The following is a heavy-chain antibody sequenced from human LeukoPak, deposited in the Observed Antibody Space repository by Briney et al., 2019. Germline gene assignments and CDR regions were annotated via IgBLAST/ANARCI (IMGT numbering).Heavy chain of an antibody. J-gene: IGHJ6*03. Sequence: PSETLSLTCTVSGGSISSYYWSWIRQPPGKGLEWIGYIYYSGSTNYNPSLKSRVTISVDTSKNQFSLKLSSVTAADTAVYYCARRYSSSWSYYYYMDVWGKGTTVTVSS. CDR1: GGSISSYY. V-gene: IGHV4-59*08. CDR2: IYYSGST. D-gene: IGHD6-13*01. CDR3: ARRYSSSWSYYYYMDV.